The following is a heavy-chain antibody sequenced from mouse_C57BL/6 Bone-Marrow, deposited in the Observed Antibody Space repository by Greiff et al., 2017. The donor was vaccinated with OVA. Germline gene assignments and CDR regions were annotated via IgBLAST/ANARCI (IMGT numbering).Heavy chain of an antibody. D-gene: IGHD1-1*01. Sequence: EVKLVESGGGLVQPGGSLKLSCAASGFTFSDYGMAWVRQAPRKGPEWVAFISNLAYSFYYADTVSGRFTFSRENAKNSLYLEMSSLRSEDTAMYYCARQPHYGILDDWGKGTTLTVSS. V-gene: IGHV5-15*01. CDR3: ARQPHYGILDD. J-gene: IGHJ2*01. CDR1: GFTFSDYG. CDR2: ISNLAYSF.